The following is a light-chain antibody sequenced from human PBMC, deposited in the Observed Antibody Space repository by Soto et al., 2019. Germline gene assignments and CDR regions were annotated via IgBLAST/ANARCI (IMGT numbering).Light chain of an antibody. Sequence: TQSPSSVSASVGDRLTITCRASRDISTYLAWYQQKPGQAPRLLIYGASNRATGVPVRFSGSGSGTDFTLTISSLEPEDFAVYYCQQRSNWPPLTFGGGTKVDIK. V-gene: IGKV3-11*01. J-gene: IGKJ4*01. CDR3: QQRSNWPPLT. CDR1: RDISTY. CDR2: GAS.